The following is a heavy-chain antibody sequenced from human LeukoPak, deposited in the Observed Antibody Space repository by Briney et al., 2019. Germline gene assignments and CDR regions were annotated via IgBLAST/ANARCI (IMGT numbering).Heavy chain of an antibody. J-gene: IGHJ4*02. Sequence: GASVKVSCKASGYTFTGYFMHWVRQAPGQGLEWMGWINPNSGGTNFAQRFQGRVTMTRDTSSSTAYMELTRLRSDDTAVYYCARDDNGVDCSSTNCPHFDYWGQGTRVTVSS. D-gene: IGHD2-2*01. CDR3: ARDDNGVDCSSTNCPHFDY. CDR1: GYTFTGYF. CDR2: INPNSGGT. V-gene: IGHV1-2*02.